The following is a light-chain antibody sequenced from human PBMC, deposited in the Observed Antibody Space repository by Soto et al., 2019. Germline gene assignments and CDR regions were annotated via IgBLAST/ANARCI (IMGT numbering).Light chain of an antibody. Sequence: DIQLTQSPSFLSASVGDRVTITCRASQDISNFLAWYQHKPGKAPKLLIYAASTLQSGVPSRFSGSGSGREFTLTISSLQPEDFATYHCQQLNSYPIATFGGGTKVDIK. CDR3: QQLNSYPIAT. CDR2: AAS. V-gene: IGKV1-9*01. J-gene: IGKJ4*01. CDR1: QDISNF.